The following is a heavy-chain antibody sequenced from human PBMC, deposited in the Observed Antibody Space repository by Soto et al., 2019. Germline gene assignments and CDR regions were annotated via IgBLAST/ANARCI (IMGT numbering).Heavy chain of an antibody. J-gene: IGHJ4*02. D-gene: IGHD3-22*01. CDR3: ATRIYDSSGYYLLYFDS. V-gene: IGHV4-34*01. Sequence: QVQLHQWGAGLLKPSETLSLTCAVSGGASNFYYWNWIRQPPGKELEWIGEINHSGSTNYNSSLKSRVTISVDTSKHQFSLKLSSVTAADTAVYYCATRIYDSSGYYLLYFDSGGQGSLVTVSS. CDR1: GGASNFYY. CDR2: INHSGST.